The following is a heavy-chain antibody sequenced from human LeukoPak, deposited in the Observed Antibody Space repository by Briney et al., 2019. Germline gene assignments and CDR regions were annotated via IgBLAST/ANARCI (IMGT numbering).Heavy chain of an antibody. CDR1: GFTFNSFP. CDR2: ISNDGTEK. D-gene: IGHD3-10*01. CDR3: TREGVRGYFQH. V-gene: IGHV3-30-3*01. J-gene: IGHJ1*01. Sequence: GGSLRLSCAASGFTFNSFPMHWVRQAPGKGLEWVAVISNDGTEKHYADSVEGRFTISRDNSKNTLYLEMITLKTEDTAVYYCTREGVRGYFQHWGQGTQVTVSS.